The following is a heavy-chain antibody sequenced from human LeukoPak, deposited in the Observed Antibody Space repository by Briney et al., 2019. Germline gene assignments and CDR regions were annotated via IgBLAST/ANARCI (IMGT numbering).Heavy chain of an antibody. D-gene: IGHD2-2*01. J-gene: IGHJ6*02. V-gene: IGHV3-23*01. CDR2: ISGSGGST. CDR1: GFTFSSYA. Sequence: SGGSLRLSCAASGFTFSSYAMSWVRQAPGKGLEWVSAISGSGGSTYYADSVKGRFTISRDNSKNTLYLQMNSLRAEDTAVYYCAKDWYCSSTSCYPTSTYYYYYYGMDVWGQGTTVTVSS. CDR3: AKDWYCSSTSCYPTSTYYYYYYGMDV.